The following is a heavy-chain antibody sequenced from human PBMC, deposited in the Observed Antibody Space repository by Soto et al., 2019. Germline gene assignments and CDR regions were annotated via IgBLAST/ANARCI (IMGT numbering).Heavy chain of an antibody. V-gene: IGHV3-21*01. D-gene: IGHD4-17*01. CDR1: GFTFSSYS. CDR3: AGDWGLYYDDYGPG. Sequence: GGSLRLSCAASGFTFSSYSMNWVRQAPGKGLEWVSSISSSSSYIYYADSVKGRFTISRDNAKNSLCLQMNSLRAEDTAGYYCAGDWGLYYDDYGPGWGQGTLVTVSS. J-gene: IGHJ4*02. CDR2: ISSSSSYI.